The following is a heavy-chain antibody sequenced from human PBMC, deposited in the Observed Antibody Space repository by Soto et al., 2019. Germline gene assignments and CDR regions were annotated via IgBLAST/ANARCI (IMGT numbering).Heavy chain of an antibody. CDR3: PRGRAGFFWSGRRDNWFDP. CDR2: IYDSGST. V-gene: IGHV4-31*03. Sequence: SETLSLTCTVSGGSISSGNYNWSWIRQHPGRGLEWIGYIYDSGSTYYNPSLKSRVTISLDTSKNQFSLKLSSVTAADTAVYYCPRGRAGFFWSGRRDNWFDPWGQGTLVTVSS. J-gene: IGHJ5*02. CDR1: GGSISSGNYN. D-gene: IGHD3-3*01.